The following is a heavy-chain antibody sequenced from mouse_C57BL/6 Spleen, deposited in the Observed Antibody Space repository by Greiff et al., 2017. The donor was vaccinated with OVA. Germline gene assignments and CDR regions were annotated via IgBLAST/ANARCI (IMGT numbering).Heavy chain of an antibody. CDR2: IYPGDGDT. CDR3: ARDSNYDYYAMDY. CDR1: GYAFSSYW. V-gene: IGHV1-80*01. D-gene: IGHD2-5*01. Sequence: QVQLQQSGAELVKPGASVKISCKASGYAFSSYWMNWVKQRPGKGLEWIGQIYPGDGDTNYNGKFKGKATLTADTSSSTAYMQLSSLTSEDAAVYFCARDSNYDYYAMDYWGQGTSVTVSA. J-gene: IGHJ4*01.